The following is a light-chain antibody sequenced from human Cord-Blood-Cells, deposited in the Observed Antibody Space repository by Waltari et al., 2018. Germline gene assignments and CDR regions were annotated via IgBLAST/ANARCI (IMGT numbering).Light chain of an antibody. CDR3: QQLNSYP. V-gene: IGKV1-9*01. Sequence: DIQLTQSPSFLSASVGDIVTITCRASQGISSYLAWYQQKPGKAPKLLIYAASTLQSGVPSRFSGSGSGTEFTLTISSLQPEDFATYYCQQLNSYPFGPGTKVDIK. CDR1: QGISSY. CDR2: AAS. J-gene: IGKJ3*01.